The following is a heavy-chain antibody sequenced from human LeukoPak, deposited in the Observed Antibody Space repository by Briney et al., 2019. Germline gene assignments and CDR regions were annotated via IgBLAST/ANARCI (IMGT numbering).Heavy chain of an antibody. CDR1: GGTFKSFG. J-gene: IGHJ4*02. D-gene: IGHD1-7*01. CDR2: INPNSGGT. CDR3: ARGTPGTISFDY. V-gene: IGHV1-2*02. Sequence: ASVKVSCKASGGTFKSFGISWVRQAPGQGLEWMGWINPNSGGTNYAQKFQGRVTMTRDTSISTAYMELSRLRSDDTAVYYCARGTPGTISFDYWGQGTLVTVSS.